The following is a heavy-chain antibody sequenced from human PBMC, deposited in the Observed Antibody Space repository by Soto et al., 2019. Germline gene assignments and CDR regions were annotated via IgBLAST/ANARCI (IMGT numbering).Heavy chain of an antibody. V-gene: IGHV1-69*02. CDR2: IIPILGIA. D-gene: IGHD3-10*01. J-gene: IGHJ6*02. CDR3: AGGGVRGVIARTRDFYGMDV. Sequence: SVKVSCKASGCTFSSYTISWVRQAPRQRLEWIGRIIPILGIANYAQKFQGRVTITADKSTSTAYMERSSLRSEDPAVYYCAGGGVRGVIARTRDFYGMDVWGQGTTVTVSS. CDR1: GCTFSSYT.